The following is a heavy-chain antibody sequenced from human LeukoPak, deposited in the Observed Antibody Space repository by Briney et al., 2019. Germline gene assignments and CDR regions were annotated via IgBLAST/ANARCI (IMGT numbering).Heavy chain of an antibody. D-gene: IGHD2-2*01. V-gene: IGHV4-61*01. CDR3: ARGLVVVPAAMSIYYFDY. CDR2: IYYSGST. J-gene: IGHJ4*02. Sequence: PSETLSLTCTVSGGSGSSGSYYWSWIRQPPGKGLEWIGYIYYSGSTNYNPSLKSRVTISVDTSKKQFSLKLSSVTAADTAVYYCARGLVVVPAAMSIYYFDYWGQGTLVTVSS. CDR1: GGSGSSGSYY.